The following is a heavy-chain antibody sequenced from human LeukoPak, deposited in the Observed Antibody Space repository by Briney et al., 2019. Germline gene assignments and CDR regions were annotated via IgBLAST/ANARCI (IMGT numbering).Heavy chain of an antibody. V-gene: IGHV1-18*01. Sequence: ASVKVSCKASGYTFTSYGISWVRQAPGQGLEWMGWISAYNGSTNYAQKLQGRVTMTTDTSTSTAYMELRSLRSDDTAVYYCARAGMKTYDFWSGYSVSWFDPWGQGTLVTVSS. CDR1: GYTFTSYG. J-gene: IGHJ5*02. D-gene: IGHD3-3*01. CDR2: ISAYNGST. CDR3: ARAGMKTYDFWSGYSVSWFDP.